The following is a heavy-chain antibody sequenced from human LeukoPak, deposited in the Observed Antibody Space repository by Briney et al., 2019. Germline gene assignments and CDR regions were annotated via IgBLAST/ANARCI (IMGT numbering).Heavy chain of an antibody. D-gene: IGHD2-21*02. Sequence: ASVKVSCKASGYTFTGYNIHWMRQAPGQGLEWMGWINPNGGGTNYAQNFQGRVTMTRDTSITTVYMGDSGLTSEDTHVYYWARAVRVTTDFDCWGQGTLVTVSS. CDR2: INPNGGGT. V-gene: IGHV1-2*02. J-gene: IGHJ4*01. CDR3: ARAVRVTTDFDC. CDR1: GYTFTGYN.